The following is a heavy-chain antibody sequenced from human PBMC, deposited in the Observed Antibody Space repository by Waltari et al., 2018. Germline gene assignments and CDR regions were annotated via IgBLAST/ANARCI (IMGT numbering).Heavy chain of an antibody. D-gene: IGHD6-13*01. J-gene: IGHJ4*02. CDR1: GYPFTSYA. V-gene: IGHV1-3*01. Sequence: QVQLVQSGAEVKKPGASVKVSCKASGYPFTSYAMHWVRQAPGQRLEWMGWINAGNGNTKYSQKFQGRVTITRDTSASTAYMELSSLRSEDTAVYYCARRKLRWTSSWFPYYFDYWGQGTLVTVSS. CDR2: INAGNGNT. CDR3: ARRKLRWTSSWFPYYFDY.